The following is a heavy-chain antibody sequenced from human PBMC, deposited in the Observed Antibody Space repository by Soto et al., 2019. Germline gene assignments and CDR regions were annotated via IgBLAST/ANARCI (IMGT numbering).Heavy chain of an antibody. V-gene: IGHV3-9*01. CDR3: ARSRATVTPLDY. Sequence: HLVESGGDLVQPGRSLRLSCAASGFKFEDYAMHWVRQAPGKGLEWVSSISWGSGSIGYADSVRGRFAISRDNAKKSLYLQMNSLRTEDTALYYCARSRATVTPLDYWGQGILVTVSS. D-gene: IGHD4-17*01. CDR1: GFKFEDYA. CDR2: ISWGSGSI. J-gene: IGHJ4*02.